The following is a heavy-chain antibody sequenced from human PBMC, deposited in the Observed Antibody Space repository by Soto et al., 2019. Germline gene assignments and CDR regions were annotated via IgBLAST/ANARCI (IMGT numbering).Heavy chain of an antibody. V-gene: IGHV4-34*01. J-gene: IGHJ5*02. CDR3: ARCKGYYYDSSGYYRARWFDP. CDR2: INHSGST. CDR1: GGSFSGYY. Sequence: PSETLSLTCAVYGGSFSGYYWSWIRQPPGKGLEWIGEINHSGSTNYNPSLKSRVTISVDTSKNQFSLKLSSVTAADTAVYYCARCKGYYYDSSGYYRARWFDPWGQGTLVTVSS. D-gene: IGHD3-22*01.